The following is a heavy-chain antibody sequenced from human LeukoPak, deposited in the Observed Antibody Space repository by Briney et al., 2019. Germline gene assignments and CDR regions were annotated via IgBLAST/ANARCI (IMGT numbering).Heavy chain of an antibody. V-gene: IGHV3-48*03. CDR1: GFTFSSYE. Sequence: GGSLRLSCAAPGFTFSSYEMNWVRQAPGKGLEWVSYISSSGSTIYYADSVKGRFTISRDNAKNSLYLQMNSLRAEDTAVYYCASVIGYCSSTSCYADYFDYWGQGTLVTVSS. J-gene: IGHJ4*02. D-gene: IGHD2-2*01. CDR2: ISSSGSTI. CDR3: ASVIGYCSSTSCYADYFDY.